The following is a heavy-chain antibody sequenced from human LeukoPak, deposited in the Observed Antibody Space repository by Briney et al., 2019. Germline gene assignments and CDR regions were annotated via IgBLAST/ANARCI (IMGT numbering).Heavy chain of an antibody. D-gene: IGHD4-17*01. CDR3: AKDPNGDYIGAFDF. CDR1: AFSFSKFA. V-gene: IGHV3-23*01. CDR2: ITADGGYT. Sequence: GGSLRLSCAASAFSFSKFALIWVRQAPGKGLEWVSAITADGGYTLYADAVKGRFTVSRDNSKNTLYLQINSLRPEDTAMYYCAKDPNGDYIGAFDFWGQGTMVTVSS. J-gene: IGHJ3*01.